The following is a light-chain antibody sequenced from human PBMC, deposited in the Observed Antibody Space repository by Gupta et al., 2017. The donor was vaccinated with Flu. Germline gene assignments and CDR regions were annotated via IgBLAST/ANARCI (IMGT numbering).Light chain of an antibody. CDR3: QQYGSSLWT. J-gene: IGKJ1*01. Sequence: EIVLTQSPGTLSFSPGERATLSCRASQSVSSSYLAWYKQKPRQARRLIIYGASRRATGIPDRCSGSGSGTDCTITISRLEQEDVAVYYCQQYGSSLWTFGQGTKVEIK. V-gene: IGKV3-20*01. CDR2: GAS. CDR1: QSVSSSY.